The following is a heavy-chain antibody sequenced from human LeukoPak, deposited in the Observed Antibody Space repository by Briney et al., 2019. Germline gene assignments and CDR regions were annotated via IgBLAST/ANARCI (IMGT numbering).Heavy chain of an antibody. CDR2: ISGNNDYI. CDR1: GFTFSSFS. J-gene: IGHJ6*03. V-gene: IGHV3-21*01. CDR3: ARNQRSGSSYYYYYMDV. Sequence: PGGSLRLSCAASGFTFSSFSMNWVRQAPGKGLEWVSSISGNNDYIYYADSVKGRFTISRDNAKNPLYLQLNSLRAEDTAVYYCARNQRSGSSYYYYYMDVWGKGTTVTVSS. D-gene: IGHD3-3*01.